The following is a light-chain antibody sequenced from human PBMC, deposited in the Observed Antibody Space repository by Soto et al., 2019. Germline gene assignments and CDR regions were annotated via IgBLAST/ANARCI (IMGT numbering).Light chain of an antibody. CDR1: QSVSGRS. CDR2: GAS. CDR3: QQYGSSGT. J-gene: IGKJ1*01. V-gene: IGKV3-20*01. Sequence: EVVLTQSPGTLSLSPGEGATLSCRASQSVSGRSLAWYQQKPGQAPRLLIYGASSRATGIPDRFSGSGSGTDFTLTISRLEPEDFAVYYCQQYGSSGTFGQGTKVDIK.